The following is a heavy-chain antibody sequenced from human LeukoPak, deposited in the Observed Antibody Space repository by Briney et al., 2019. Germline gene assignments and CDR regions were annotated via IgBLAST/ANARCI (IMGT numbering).Heavy chain of an antibody. CDR3: AKDFWQNYYDSSGYYDAFDI. D-gene: IGHD3-22*01. CDR1: GFTFSSYG. J-gene: IGHJ3*02. Sequence: GGSLRLSCAASGFTFSSYGMHWVRQAPGKGLEWVAVISYDGSNKYYADSVKGRFTISRDNSKNTLYLQMNSLRAEDTAVYYCAKDFWQNYYDSSGYYDAFDIWGQGTMVTVSS. V-gene: IGHV3-30*18. CDR2: ISYDGSNK.